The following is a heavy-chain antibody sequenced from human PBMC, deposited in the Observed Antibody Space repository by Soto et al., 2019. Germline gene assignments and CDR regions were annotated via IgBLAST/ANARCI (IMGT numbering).Heavy chain of an antibody. CDR3: ARTSSAYNWNDNDY. D-gene: IGHD1-20*01. CDR2: ISSSSSYI. CDR1: GFTFSSYS. Sequence: EVQLVESGGSLVKPGGSLRLSCAASGFTFSSYSMNWVRQAPGKGLEWVSSISSSSSYIYYADSVKGRFTISRDNAKNSLYLQMNSLRAEDTAVYYCARTSSAYNWNDNDYWGQGTLVTVSS. J-gene: IGHJ4*02. V-gene: IGHV3-21*01.